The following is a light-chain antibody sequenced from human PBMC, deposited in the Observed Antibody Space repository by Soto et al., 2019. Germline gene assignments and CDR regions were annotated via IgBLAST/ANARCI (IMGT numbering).Light chain of an antibody. Sequence: QSALTQPASVSGSPGQSITISCTGTSSDVGGYNYVSWYQQHPGKAPKLMIYDVSNRPSGVSYRFSGSKSGNTASLTISGLQAEDEADYYCSSYTSSSTLLYVFGTGTQLTVL. J-gene: IGLJ1*01. CDR3: SSYTSSSTLLYV. CDR2: DVS. V-gene: IGLV2-14*01. CDR1: SSDVGGYNY.